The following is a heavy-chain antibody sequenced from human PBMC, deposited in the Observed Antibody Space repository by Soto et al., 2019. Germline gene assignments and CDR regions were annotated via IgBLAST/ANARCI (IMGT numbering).Heavy chain of an antibody. CDR1: GFTFSSYA. J-gene: IGHJ6*02. V-gene: IGHV3-23*01. CDR3: AKDPPRSSVTTTNYYYYGMDV. Sequence: GGSLRLSCAASGFTFSSYAMSWVRQAPGKGLEWVSAISGSGGSTYYADSVKGRFTISRDNSKNTLYLQMNSLRAEDTAVYYCAKDPPRSSVTTTNYYYYGMDVWGQGTTVTVSS. CDR2: ISGSGGST. D-gene: IGHD4-17*01.